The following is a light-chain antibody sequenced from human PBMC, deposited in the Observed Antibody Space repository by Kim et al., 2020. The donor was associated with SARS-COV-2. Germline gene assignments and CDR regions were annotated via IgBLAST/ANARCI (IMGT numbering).Light chain of an antibody. CDR1: QTINNK. CDR3: QQSNDWPPLT. V-gene: IGKV3-15*01. CDR2: DAT. Sequence: SPGERATLSCRASQTINNKLVWYQHKPGQAPRLLIYDATTRATGVPARFIGSGSETDFTLTISSLQSEDFAVYYCQQSNDWPPLTFGQGTKVDNK. J-gene: IGKJ1*01.